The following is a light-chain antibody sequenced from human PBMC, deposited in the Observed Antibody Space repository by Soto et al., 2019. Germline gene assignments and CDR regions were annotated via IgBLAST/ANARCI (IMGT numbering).Light chain of an antibody. V-gene: IGLV2-14*01. CDR2: AVT. Sequence: QSALTQPASVSASPGQSITISCTGTNSDVGKFDYVSWYQHHPGKAPKLVISAVTRRSSGVSDRFSGSKSGNTATLTISGLQAEDEADDYCASYTDTTTQGFGGGTKLTVL. J-gene: IGLJ3*02. CDR1: NSDVGKFDY. CDR3: ASYTDTTTQG.